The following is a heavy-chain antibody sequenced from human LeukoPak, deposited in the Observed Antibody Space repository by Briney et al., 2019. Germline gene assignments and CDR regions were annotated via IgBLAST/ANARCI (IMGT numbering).Heavy chain of an antibody. CDR1: GFTFSSYA. Sequence: PGGSLRLSCAASGFTFSSYAMSWVRQAPGKGLEWVSAISGSGGSTYYADSVKGRFTISRDNSKNTLYLQMNSLRAEDTAVYYCAKDHRYDFWSGYCNFDCWGQGTLVTVSS. CDR2: ISGSGGST. V-gene: IGHV3-23*01. D-gene: IGHD3-3*01. J-gene: IGHJ4*02. CDR3: AKDHRYDFWSGYCNFDC.